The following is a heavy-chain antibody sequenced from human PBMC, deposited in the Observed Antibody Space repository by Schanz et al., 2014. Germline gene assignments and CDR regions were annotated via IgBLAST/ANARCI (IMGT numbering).Heavy chain of an antibody. D-gene: IGHD6-19*01. CDR1: GFTFTTFA. V-gene: IGHV3-23*01. CDR3: VKTDAGWRFDY. CDR2: ISDRGDGT. J-gene: IGHJ4*02. Sequence: EQVLESGGGFVQPGGSLRLSCATSGFTFTTFAMTWVRQAPGKGLEWVLGISDRGDGTNYGDSVRGRFTISRDNSRNTVYLQMNNVGVDDTATYYCVKTDAGWRFDYWGQGTLVIVSS.